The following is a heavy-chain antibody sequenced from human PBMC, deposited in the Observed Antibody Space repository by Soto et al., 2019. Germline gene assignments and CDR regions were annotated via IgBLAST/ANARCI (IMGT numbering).Heavy chain of an antibody. CDR3: ATRFYGDYYYYGMDV. Sequence: PGGSLRLSCAASGFTFSSYAMSWFRQAPGKGLEWVSAISGSGGSTYYADSVKGRFTISRDNSKNTLYLQMNSLRAEDTAVYYCATRFYGDYYYYGMDVWGQGTTVTVSS. CDR1: GFTFSSYA. J-gene: IGHJ6*02. V-gene: IGHV3-23*01. CDR2: ISGSGGST. D-gene: IGHD4-17*01.